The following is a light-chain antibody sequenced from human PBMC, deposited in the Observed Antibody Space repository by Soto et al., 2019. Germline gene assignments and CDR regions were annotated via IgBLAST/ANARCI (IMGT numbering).Light chain of an antibody. J-gene: IGLJ1*01. Sequence: DLTQSPSVSVAPEKTATITCGGNNIGNKRVHWYRQKPGQAPVLLISYDSDRPSGIPERFSGSNSGNTATLTISRVEAGDEADYYCQVWDIMTDNYVFGSGTKLTVL. CDR2: YDS. CDR3: QVWDIMTDNYV. V-gene: IGLV3-21*04. CDR1: NIGNKR.